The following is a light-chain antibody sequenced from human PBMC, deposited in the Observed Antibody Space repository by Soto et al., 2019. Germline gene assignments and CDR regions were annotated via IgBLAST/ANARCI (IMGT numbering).Light chain of an antibody. CDR1: QSLVYADGNTY. CDR3: MQTAHWPYT. Sequence: DVVMTHSPLSLPVTLGQSASISCTSSQSLVYADGNTYLNWLQQRPGQSPRRLIYKVFNRDSGVPDRFSGSASGSEFTLTISRVEAEDIGVYYCMQTAHWPYTFGRGTKLEIK. J-gene: IGKJ2*01. V-gene: IGKV2-30*01. CDR2: KVF.